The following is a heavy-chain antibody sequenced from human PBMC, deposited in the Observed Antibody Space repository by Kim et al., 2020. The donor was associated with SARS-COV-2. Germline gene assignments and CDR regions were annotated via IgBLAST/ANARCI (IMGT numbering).Heavy chain of an antibody. CDR1: GFTFSSYG. Sequence: GGSLRLSCAASGFTFSSYGMHWVRQAPGKGLEWVAVIWYDGSNKYYVDSVKGRFTISRDNPKNTLYLQMNSLRAEDTAVYYCARDRTPYGSLDYWGQGTLVTVSS. V-gene: IGHV3-33*01. J-gene: IGHJ4*02. D-gene: IGHD2-15*01. CDR3: ARDRTPYGSLDY. CDR2: IWYDGSNK.